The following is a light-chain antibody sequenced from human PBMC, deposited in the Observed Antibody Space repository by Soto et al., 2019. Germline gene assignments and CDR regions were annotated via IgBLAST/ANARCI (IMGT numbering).Light chain of an antibody. J-gene: IGKJ1*01. CDR3: QQYNSYPT. CDR2: DAS. CDR1: LIIRSW. Sequence: TQTTSTLSASVGDRVTITCRARLIIRSWLAWYQKKPGKAPKFLIYDASSLESGVPSRFSGSGSGTEFTLTISSLQPDDIATYYCQQYNSYPTFGQGTKVDIK. V-gene: IGKV1-5*01.